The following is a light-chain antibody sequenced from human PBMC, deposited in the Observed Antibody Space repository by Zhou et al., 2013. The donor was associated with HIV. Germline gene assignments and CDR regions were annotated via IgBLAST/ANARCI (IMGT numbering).Light chain of an antibody. Sequence: DIRMTQSPSTLSASVGDRVTLSCRASQNVYKWVAWYQQRPGTAPKLLIYKATTLETGVPSRFSGSGSGTEFTLTIDSLQPADSATYYCQYSDDVPYPFGQGTKLHIK. J-gene: IGKJ2*01. V-gene: IGKV1-5*03. CDR2: KAT. CDR1: QNVYKW. CDR3: QYSDDVPYP.